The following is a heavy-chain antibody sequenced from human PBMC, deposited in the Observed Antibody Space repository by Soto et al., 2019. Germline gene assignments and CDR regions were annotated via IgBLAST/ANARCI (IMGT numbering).Heavy chain of an antibody. V-gene: IGHV4-59*12. CDR2: IYYNVNT. J-gene: IGHJ3*01. Sequence: SETLSLTCTVSGGSISSYYWSWIRQPPGKGLEWIGYIYYNVNTNYNPSLKSRVTISVDTSKNQFSLKLSSVTAADTAVYYCARDLDYGGNSEASYFWGQGTMVTVSS. CDR1: GGSISSYY. D-gene: IGHD4-17*01. CDR3: ARDLDYGGNSEASYF.